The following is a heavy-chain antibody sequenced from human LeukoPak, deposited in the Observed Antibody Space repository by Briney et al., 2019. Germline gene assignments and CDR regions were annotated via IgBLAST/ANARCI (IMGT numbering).Heavy chain of an antibody. CDR1: GFTFSSYA. J-gene: IGHJ4*02. V-gene: IGHV3-23*01. Sequence: GGSLRLSCAASGFTFSSYAMSWVRQAPGKGLEWVSGISGSGDSTYYADSVKGRLTISRDNSKNTLYLQMNSLRAEDTAVYYCAKDKGSVGATTNDYWGQGTLVTASS. CDR2: ISGSGDST. CDR3: AKDKGSVGATTNDY. D-gene: IGHD1-26*01.